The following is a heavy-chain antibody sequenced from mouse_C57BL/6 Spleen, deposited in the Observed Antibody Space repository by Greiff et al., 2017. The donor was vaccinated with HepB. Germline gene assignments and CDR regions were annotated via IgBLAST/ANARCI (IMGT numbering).Heavy chain of an antibody. J-gene: IGHJ3*01. D-gene: IGHD4-1*01. CDR3: LTGFAY. CDR2: IDPETGGT. CDR1: GYTFTDYE. Sequence: QVQLKQSGAELVRPGASVTLSCKASGYTFTDYEMHWVKQTPVQGLEWIGAIDPETGGTAYNQKFKGKAILTADKSSSTAYMELRSLTSEDSAVYYCLTGFAYWGQGTLVTVSA. V-gene: IGHV1-15*01.